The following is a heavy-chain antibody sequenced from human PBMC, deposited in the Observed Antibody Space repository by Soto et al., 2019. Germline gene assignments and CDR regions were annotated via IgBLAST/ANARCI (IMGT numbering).Heavy chain of an antibody. CDR1: GYTFTSYA. CDR2: INAGNGNT. V-gene: IGHV1-3*01. Sequence: GASVKVSCKASGYTFTSYAMHWVRQAPGQRLEWMGWINAGNGNTKYSQKFQGRVTITRDTSASTAYMELSSLRSEDTAVYYCARDGSHGYSGTTPFDYWGQGTLVTVSS. CDR3: ARDGSHGYSGTTPFDY. D-gene: IGHD5-12*01. J-gene: IGHJ4*02.